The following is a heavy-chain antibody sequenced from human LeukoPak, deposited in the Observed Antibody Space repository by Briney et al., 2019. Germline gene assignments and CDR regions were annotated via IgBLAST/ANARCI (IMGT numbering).Heavy chain of an antibody. V-gene: IGHV4-59*01. J-gene: IGHJ5*02. CDR3: ARASLSSSWYYWFDP. CDR1: GGSISSYY. CDR2: IYYSGST. D-gene: IGHD6-13*01. Sequence: ASETLSLTCTVSGGSISSYYWSWIRQPPGKGLEWIGYIYYSGSTNYNPSLKSRVTISVDTSKNQFSLKLSSVTAADTAVYYCARASLSSSWYYWFDPWGQGTLVTVSS.